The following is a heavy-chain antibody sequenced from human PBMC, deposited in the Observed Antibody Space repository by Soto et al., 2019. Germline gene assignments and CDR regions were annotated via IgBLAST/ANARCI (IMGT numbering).Heavy chain of an antibody. V-gene: IGHV1-18*03. D-gene: IGHD6-13*01. CDR3: ARASRIAAAGRGADFDY. J-gene: IGHJ4*02. CDR1: GYTFTSYG. CDR2: ISAYNGNT. Sequence: QVPLVQSGAEVKKPGASVKVSCKASGYTFTSYGISWVRQAPGQGLEWMGWISAYNGNTNYAQKLQGRVTMTTDTSTSTAYMELRSLRSDDMAVYYCARASRIAAAGRGADFDYWGQGTLVTVSS.